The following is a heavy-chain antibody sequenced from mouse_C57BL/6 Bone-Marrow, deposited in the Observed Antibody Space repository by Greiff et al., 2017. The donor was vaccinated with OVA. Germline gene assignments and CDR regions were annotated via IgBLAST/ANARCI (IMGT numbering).Heavy chain of an antibody. D-gene: IGHD2-4*01. CDR3: ARQWAQIYYDYDDAMDY. CDR1: GFTFSDYY. CDR2: ISNGGGST. Sequence: EVKLVESGGGLVQPGGSLKLSCAASGFTFSDYYMYWVRQTPEKRLEWVAYISNGGGSTYYPDTVKGRFTISRDNAKNTLYLQMSRLKSEDTAMYYCARQWAQIYYDYDDAMDYWGQGTSVTVSS. J-gene: IGHJ4*01. V-gene: IGHV5-12*01.